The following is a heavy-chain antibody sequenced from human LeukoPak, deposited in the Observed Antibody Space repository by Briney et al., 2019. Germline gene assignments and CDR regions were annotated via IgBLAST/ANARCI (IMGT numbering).Heavy chain of an antibody. CDR1: GFTFSGFW. V-gene: IGHV3-7*03. Sequence: GGSLRLSCAVSGFTFSGFWMSWSRQAPGKGLEWVASINSDGSEGYYADVVKGRFTISRDNAKNSLYLQINSLRAEDTAVYYCARESGEYQDYYFDYWGQGTLVTVSS. D-gene: IGHD2-2*01. CDR3: ARESGEYQDYYFDY. J-gene: IGHJ4*02. CDR2: INSDGSEG.